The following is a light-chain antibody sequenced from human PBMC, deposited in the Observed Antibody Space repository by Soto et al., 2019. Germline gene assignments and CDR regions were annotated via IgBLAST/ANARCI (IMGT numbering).Light chain of an antibody. CDR3: QQYYDLLT. J-gene: IGKJ4*01. Sequence: DIVMTQSPGSLAVSLGERATINCRSSQSVLYSSNNKDSIAWYQQKPGQPPRLLIYWASTRESGVPDRFSGSGSGTAFTLTISSLQAEDVAVYYCQQYYDLLTFGGGTKVEIK. CDR1: QSVLYSSNNKDS. V-gene: IGKV4-1*01. CDR2: WAS.